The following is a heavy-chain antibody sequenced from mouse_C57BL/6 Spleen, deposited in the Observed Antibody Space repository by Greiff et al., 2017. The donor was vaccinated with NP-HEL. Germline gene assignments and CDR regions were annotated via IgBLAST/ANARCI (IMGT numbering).Heavy chain of an antibody. CDR3: ARYDYEGLWYYAMDY. Sequence: QVQLQQSGPELVKPGASVKLSCKASGYTFTSYDINWVKQRPGQGLEWIGWIYPRDGSTKYNEKFKGKATLTVDTYSSTAYMELHSLTSEDSAVYFCARYDYEGLWYYAMDYWGQGTSVTVSS. V-gene: IGHV1-85*01. CDR2: IYPRDGST. D-gene: IGHD2-4*01. J-gene: IGHJ4*01. CDR1: GYTFTSYD.